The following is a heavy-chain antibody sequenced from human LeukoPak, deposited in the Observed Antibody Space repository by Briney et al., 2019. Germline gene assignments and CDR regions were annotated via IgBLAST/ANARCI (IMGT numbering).Heavy chain of an antibody. CDR1: GFTFSSYA. V-gene: IGHV3-64D*06. D-gene: IGHD3-22*01. CDR3: VEETVDSSGYYNWFDP. CDR2: ISSNGGST. J-gene: IGHJ5*02. Sequence: GGSLRLSCSASGFTFSSYAMHWVRQAPGKGLEYVSAISSNGGSTYYADSVKGRFTISRDNSKNTLYLQMSSLRAEDTAVYYCVEETVDSSGYYNWFDPWGQGTLVTVSS.